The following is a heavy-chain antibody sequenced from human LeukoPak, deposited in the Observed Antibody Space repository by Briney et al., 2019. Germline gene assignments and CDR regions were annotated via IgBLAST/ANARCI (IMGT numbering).Heavy chain of an antibody. J-gene: IGHJ6*02. Sequence: ASVKVSCKASGYTFTSYGISWVRQAPGQGLEWVGWISAYNGNTNYAQKLQGRVTMTTDTSTSTAYMELRSLRSEDTAVYYCARADYSGNSDYYYYGLDVWGQGTTVTVSS. V-gene: IGHV1-18*01. CDR3: ARADYSGNSDYYYYGLDV. D-gene: IGHD4-23*01. CDR1: GYTFTSYG. CDR2: ISAYNGNT.